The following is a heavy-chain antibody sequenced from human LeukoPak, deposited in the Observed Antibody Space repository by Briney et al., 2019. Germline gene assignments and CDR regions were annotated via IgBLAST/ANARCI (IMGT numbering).Heavy chain of an antibody. CDR1: GFTFINAW. Sequence: GGSLRLSCAASGFTFINAWMAWVRQAPGKGLEWVSSINGSGDKTYYADSVRGRFTISRDNSKNTLYLQMNSLRAEDTAVYYCAKPARTDYADYWGQGTLVTVSS. J-gene: IGHJ4*02. CDR2: INGSGDKT. CDR3: AKPARTDYADY. D-gene: IGHD1-14*01. V-gene: IGHV3-23*01.